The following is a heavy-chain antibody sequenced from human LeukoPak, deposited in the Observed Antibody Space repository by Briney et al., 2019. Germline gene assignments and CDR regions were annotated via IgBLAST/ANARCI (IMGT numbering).Heavy chain of an antibody. D-gene: IGHD3-10*02. CDR1: GFTFSIYW. CDR2: IKQAGSEK. V-gene: IGHV3-7*01. Sequence: PGGSLRLSCAASGFTFSIYWMSWVRQAPGKGLEWVANIKQAGSEKYYVDSVKGRFTISRDNAKNSLYLQMNSLRAEDTAVYYCAELGITMIGGVWGKGTTVTVSS. CDR3: AELGITMIGGV. J-gene: IGHJ6*04.